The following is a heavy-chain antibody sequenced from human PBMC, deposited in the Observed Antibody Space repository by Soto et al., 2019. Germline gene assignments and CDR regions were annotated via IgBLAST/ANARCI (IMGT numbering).Heavy chain of an antibody. J-gene: IGHJ6*02. CDR2: IYHSGST. CDR3: ARVSGSYYYGMDV. Sequence: QVQLQESGPGLVKPSGTLSLTCAVSGGSISSSNWWSWVRQPPGKGLEWIGEIYHSGSTNHNPSLKSRVNISVDKSKNQFSLKLSSVTAADTAVYYCARVSGSYYYGMDVWGQGTTVTVSS. CDR1: GGSISSSNW. V-gene: IGHV4-4*02. D-gene: IGHD1-26*01.